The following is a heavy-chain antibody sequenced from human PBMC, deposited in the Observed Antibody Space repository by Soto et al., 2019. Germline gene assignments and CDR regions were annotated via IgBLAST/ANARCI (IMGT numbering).Heavy chain of an antibody. D-gene: IGHD3-16*01. CDR2: IYPGDSDT. CDR3: ARMATFGSLNWFDP. CDR1: GYSFTSYW. Sequence: PGEYLKISCKGSGYSFTSYWIGWVRQMPGKGLEWMGIIYPGDSDTRYSPSFQGQGTISADKSISTAYLQWSSLKASDTAISYCARMATFGSLNWFDPWGQGTLVTVSS. V-gene: IGHV5-51*01. J-gene: IGHJ5*02.